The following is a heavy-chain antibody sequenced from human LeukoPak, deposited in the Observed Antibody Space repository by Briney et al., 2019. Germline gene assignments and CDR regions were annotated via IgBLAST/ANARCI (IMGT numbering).Heavy chain of an antibody. CDR3: AKDRALHQFDY. Sequence: PGGSLGLSCAASGFTFSNYAMNWVRQAPGEGLEWVSSISDSGGSTYYADSVKGRFTISRDNSKNTLFLQMNSLRAGDTAIYYCAKDRALHQFDYWGQGTLVTVSS. CDR2: ISDSGGST. J-gene: IGHJ4*02. CDR1: GFTFSNYA. V-gene: IGHV3-23*01.